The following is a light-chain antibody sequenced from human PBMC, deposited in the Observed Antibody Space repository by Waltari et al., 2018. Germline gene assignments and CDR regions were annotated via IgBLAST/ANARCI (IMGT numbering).Light chain of an antibody. V-gene: IGKV1-5*03. CDR1: QSISIW. CDR2: KAS. J-gene: IGKJ3*01. CDR3: QHYNTYPFT. Sequence: DTQMTQSPSTLSASVGDRVTITCRPSQSISIWLAWYQQRPGKAPKLLIYKASSLESGVPSRFSGSGSGTEFTLTISSLQPDDFATYYCQHYNTYPFTFGPGTKVDIK.